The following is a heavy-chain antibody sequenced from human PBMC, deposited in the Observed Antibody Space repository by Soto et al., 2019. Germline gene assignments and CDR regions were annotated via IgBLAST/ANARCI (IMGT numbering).Heavy chain of an antibody. CDR1: GGSISSYY. J-gene: IGHJ6*02. V-gene: IGHV4-4*07. Sequence: PSETLSLTCTVSGGSISSYYWSWIRQPAGKGLEWIGRIYTSGSANYNPSLKSRVTMSVDTSKNQFSLKLSSVTAADTAVYYCAREPGDYYYYYGMDVWVQVTTVTVSS. CDR2: IYTSGSA. D-gene: IGHD2-2*01. CDR3: AREPGDYYYYYGMDV.